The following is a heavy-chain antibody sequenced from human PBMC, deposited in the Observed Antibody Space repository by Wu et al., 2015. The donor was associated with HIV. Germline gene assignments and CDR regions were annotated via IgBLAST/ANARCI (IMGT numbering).Heavy chain of an antibody. J-gene: IGHJ3*02. D-gene: IGHD3-10*01. V-gene: IGHV1-2*02. Sequence: QVQLVQSGAEVKKPGASVKVSCKASGYTFTGYYMHWVRQAPGQGLEWMGWINPNSGGTNYAQKFQGRVTMTRDTSISTAYMELSRLRSDDTAVYYCARSTVLLWFGELLTDAFDIWGQGTMVTVSS. CDR3: ARSTVLLWFGELLTDAFDI. CDR1: GYTFTGYY. CDR2: INPNSGGT.